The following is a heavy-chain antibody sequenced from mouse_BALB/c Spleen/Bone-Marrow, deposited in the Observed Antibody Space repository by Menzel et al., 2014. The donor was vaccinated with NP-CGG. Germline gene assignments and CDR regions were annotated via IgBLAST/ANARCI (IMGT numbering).Heavy chain of an antibody. Sequence: VNVVDSGPGLVSPSQSLSITCTVSGFSLTSYGVHWVRQPPGKVLEWLEVIWAGGSTNYNSALMSRLSISKDNSKSQVFLKMNSLQTDDTAMYYCARGSYYEGAMDYWGQETSVTVSS. CDR2: IWAGGST. D-gene: IGHD1-1*01. CDR3: ARGSYYEGAMDY. J-gene: IGHJ4*01. CDR1: GFSLTSYG. V-gene: IGHV2-9*02.